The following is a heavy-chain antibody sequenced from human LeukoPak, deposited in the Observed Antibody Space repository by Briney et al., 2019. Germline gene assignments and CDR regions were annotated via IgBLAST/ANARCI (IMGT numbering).Heavy chain of an antibody. Sequence: ASVKVSCKTSGYTFTSYYMHWVRQAPGQGLEWMGIINPSGGTTSPAQKFQGRVTMTGETSTSTVYMELSSLRSEDTAVYYCARGGAASSQWLVSYWYFDLWGRGTLVTVSS. CDR3: ARGGAASSQWLVSYWYFDL. CDR2: INPSGGTT. V-gene: IGHV1-46*01. J-gene: IGHJ2*01. D-gene: IGHD6-19*01. CDR1: GYTFTSYY.